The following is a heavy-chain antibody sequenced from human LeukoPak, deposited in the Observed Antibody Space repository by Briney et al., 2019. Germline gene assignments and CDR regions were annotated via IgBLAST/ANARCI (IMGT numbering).Heavy chain of an antibody. CDR3: ARDAYYDFWSGYPRYFDY. D-gene: IGHD3-3*01. CDR2: IKQDGSEE. V-gene: IGHV3-7*01. J-gene: IGHJ4*02. Sequence: GGSLRLSCAVSGVNFSSYWMSWVRQAPGKGLKWVANIKQDGSEEYYVDSVKGRFTISTDNAKNSLYLQMNSLRAEDTAVYYCARDAYYDFWSGYPRYFDYWGQGTLVTVSS. CDR1: GVNFSSYW.